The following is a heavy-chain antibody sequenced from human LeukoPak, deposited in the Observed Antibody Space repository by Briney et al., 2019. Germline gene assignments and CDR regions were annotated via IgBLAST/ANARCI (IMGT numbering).Heavy chain of an antibody. CDR3: ARGSTIFSGE. CDR2: IYYSGST. CDR1: GGSISSYY. J-gene: IGHJ4*02. D-gene: IGHD3-3*01. Sequence: KTSETLSLTCTVPGGSISSYYWTWIRQPPGKGLEWIGYIYYSGSTNYNPSLKSRVTISVDTSKNQFSLKLSSVTAADTAVYYCARGSTIFSGEWGQGTLVTVSS. V-gene: IGHV4-59*01.